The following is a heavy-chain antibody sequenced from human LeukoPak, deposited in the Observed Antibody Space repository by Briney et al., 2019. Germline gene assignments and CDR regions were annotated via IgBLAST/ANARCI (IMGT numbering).Heavy chain of an antibody. J-gene: IGHJ4*02. CDR1: GFTFSSYG. Sequence: GGSLRLSCAVSGFTFSSYGMNWVRQAPGKGLEWVSYISDSSSTIYYADSVKGRLTISRDNAKNSLYLQMNSLRAEDTAVYYCARWGATGYGDYWGQGTLVTVSS. V-gene: IGHV3-48*03. CDR2: ISDSSSTI. CDR3: ARWGATGYGDY. D-gene: IGHD3-9*01.